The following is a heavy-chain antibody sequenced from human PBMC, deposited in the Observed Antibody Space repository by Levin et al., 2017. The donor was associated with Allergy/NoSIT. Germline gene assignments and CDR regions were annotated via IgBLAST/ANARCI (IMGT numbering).Heavy chain of an antibody. Sequence: SSETLSLNCLVSGYSITSGFFWGWIRQSPGRRPEWVGHIYNTGTTYYNPSLQSRATTSVDTSRNQLSLNLNSVTAAGAAVYFCGRITRASHYVDFWGQGILVTVS. CDR1: GYSITSGFF. CDR3: GRITRASHYVDF. V-gene: IGHV4-38-2*01. D-gene: IGHD1-14*01. J-gene: IGHJ4*02. CDR2: IYNTGTT.